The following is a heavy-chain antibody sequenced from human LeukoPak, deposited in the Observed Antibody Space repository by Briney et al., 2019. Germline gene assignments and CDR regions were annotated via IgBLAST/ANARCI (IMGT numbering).Heavy chain of an antibody. J-gene: IGHJ4*02. D-gene: IGHD3-10*01. CDR3: TTDDPPYYYGSGKHFRSFFDY. Sequence: PGGSLRLSCAASGFTFSNAWMSWVRQAPGKGLEWVGRIKSKTDGGTTDYAAPVKGRFTISRDDSKNTLYLQMNSLKTEDTAVYYCTTDDPPYYYGSGKHFRSFFDYWGQGTLVTVPS. CDR1: GFTFSNAW. V-gene: IGHV3-15*01. CDR2: IKSKTDGGTT.